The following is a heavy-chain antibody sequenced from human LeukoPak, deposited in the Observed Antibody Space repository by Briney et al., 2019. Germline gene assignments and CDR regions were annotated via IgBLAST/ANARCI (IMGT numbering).Heavy chain of an antibody. D-gene: IGHD1-7*01. J-gene: IGHJ4*02. Sequence: ETLSLTCAVYGGSFSGYYWSWIRQPPGKGLEWVGRIKSKTDGGTTDYAAPVKGRFTISRDDSKNTLYLQMNSLKTEDTAVYYCTTDRIGKSNYYFDYWGQGTLVTVSS. CDR3: TTDRIGKSNYYFDY. V-gene: IGHV3-15*01. CDR2: IKSKTDGGTT. CDR1: GGSFSGYY.